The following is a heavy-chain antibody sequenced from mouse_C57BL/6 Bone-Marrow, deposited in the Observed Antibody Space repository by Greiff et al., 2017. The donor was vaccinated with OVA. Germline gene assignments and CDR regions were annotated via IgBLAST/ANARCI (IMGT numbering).Heavy chain of an antibody. CDR1: GFNIKDDY. V-gene: IGHV14-4*01. D-gene: IGHD2-5*01. Sequence: VKLQQSGAELVRPGASVKLSCTASGFNIKDDYMHWVKQRPEQGLEWIGWIDPENGDTKYASKFQGKATITADTSSNTAYLQLSSLTSAETAVYYCDKSNYDWFAYWGQETLVTVSA. CDR2: IDPENGDT. CDR3: DKSNYDWFAY. J-gene: IGHJ3*01.